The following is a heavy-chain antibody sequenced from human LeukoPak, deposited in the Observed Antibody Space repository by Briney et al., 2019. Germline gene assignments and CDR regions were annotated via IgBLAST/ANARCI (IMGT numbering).Heavy chain of an antibody. J-gene: IGHJ6*02. V-gene: IGHV4-39*07. CDR1: GGSISSSSYY. D-gene: IGHD1-1*01. Sequence: PSETLSLTCTVSGGSISSSSYYWDWIRQPPGKGLEWIGSIYYSGSTYYNPSLKSRVTISVDTSKNQFSLKLSSVTAADTAVYYCARQFPHLSWSWNLFRPRMDVWGQGTTVTVSS. CDR3: ARQFPHLSWSWNLFRPRMDV. CDR2: IYYSGST.